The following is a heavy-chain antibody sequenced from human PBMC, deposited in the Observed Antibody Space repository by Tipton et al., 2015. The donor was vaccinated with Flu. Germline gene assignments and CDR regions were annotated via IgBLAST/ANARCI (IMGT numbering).Heavy chain of an antibody. V-gene: IGHV3-66*02. D-gene: IGHD3-22*01. CDR1: EFTVNSYN. CDR3: ARAPRTVVITADSYFFDY. Sequence: SLRLSCAASEFTVNSYNMNWVRQVPGKGLEWVSVIYPTGNTYYADSVKGHITISRDNSKNTVYLEMNNLRLQDTAVYYCARAPRTVVITADSYFFDYWGQGALVTVSS. CDR2: IYPTGNT. J-gene: IGHJ4*02.